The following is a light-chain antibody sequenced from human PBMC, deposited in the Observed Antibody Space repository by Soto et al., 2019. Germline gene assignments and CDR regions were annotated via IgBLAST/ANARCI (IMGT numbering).Light chain of an antibody. CDR1: RSDVGGYNY. J-gene: IGLJ1*01. CDR2: DVS. Sequence: QSVLTQPASVSVSPGQSITISCTGTRSDVGGYNYVSWYQQHPGKAPKLMIYDVSNRPSGVSNRFSGSKSGNTASLTISGLQAEDEADYYCSSYTSSSTLNVFGTGTKVTV. V-gene: IGLV2-14*01. CDR3: SSYTSSSTLNV.